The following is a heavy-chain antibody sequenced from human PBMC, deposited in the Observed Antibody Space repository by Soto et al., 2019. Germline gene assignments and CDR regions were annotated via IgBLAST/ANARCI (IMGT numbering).Heavy chain of an antibody. CDR3: ARDQRYSGYDPDYYYYYGMDV. Sequence: ASVKVSCKASGYTFTGYYMHWVRQAPGQGLEWMGWINPNSGGTNYAQKFQGWVTMTGDTSISTAYMELSRLRSDDTAVYYFARDQRYSGYDPDYYYYYGMDVWGQGTTVTVSS. CDR1: GYTFTGYY. CDR2: INPNSGGT. D-gene: IGHD5-12*01. J-gene: IGHJ6*02. V-gene: IGHV1-2*04.